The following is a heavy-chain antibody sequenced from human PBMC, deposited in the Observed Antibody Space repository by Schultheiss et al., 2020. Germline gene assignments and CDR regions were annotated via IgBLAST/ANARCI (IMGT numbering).Heavy chain of an antibody. V-gene: IGHV4-59*01. J-gene: IGHJ5*02. D-gene: IGHD3-3*01. CDR1: GGSISSYY. Sequence: SETLFLTCTVSGGSISSYYWSWIRQPPGKGLEWIGYIYYSGSTNYNPSLKSRVTISVDTSKNQFSLKLSSVTAADTAVYYCARGGYYDFWSGYYTGMDWFDPWGKGTLVTVSS. CDR3: ARGGYYDFWSGYYTGMDWFDP. CDR2: IYYSGST.